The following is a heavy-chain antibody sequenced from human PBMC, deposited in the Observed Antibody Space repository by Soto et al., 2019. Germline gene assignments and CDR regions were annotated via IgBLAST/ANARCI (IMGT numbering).Heavy chain of an antibody. CDR1: GGSISGYY. CDR3: ARDTVAGTADY. V-gene: IGHV4-59*01. J-gene: IGHJ4*02. D-gene: IGHD1-1*01. CDR2: VYYSGST. Sequence: SETLSLTCTVSGGSISGYYWSWIRQPPGKGLEWIGYVYYSGSTNYNPSLKSRVTISVDTSQNQVSLNLYSVTAADTAVYYCARDTVAGTADYWGQGTLVTVSS.